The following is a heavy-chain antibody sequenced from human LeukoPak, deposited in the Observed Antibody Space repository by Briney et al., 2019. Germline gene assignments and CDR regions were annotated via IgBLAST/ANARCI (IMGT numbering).Heavy chain of an antibody. V-gene: IGHV6-1*01. CDR2: TYYRSKWYN. CDR3: ARGRGDYDSSGYYLLFDY. Sequence: SQTLSLTCAISGDSVSSNSAAWNWIRQSPSRGLEWLGRTYYRSKWYNDYAVSVKSRITINPDTSKNQFSLQPNSVTPEDTAVYYCARGRGDYDSSGYYLLFDYWGQGTLVTVSS. D-gene: IGHD3-22*01. J-gene: IGHJ4*02. CDR1: GDSVSSNSAA.